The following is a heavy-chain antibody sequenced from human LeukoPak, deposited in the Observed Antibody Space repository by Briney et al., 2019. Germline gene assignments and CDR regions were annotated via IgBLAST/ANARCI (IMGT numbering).Heavy chain of an antibody. Sequence: SETLSLTCTVSGGSISSYYWSWIRQPPGKGLEWIGYIYYSGSTNYTPSPKSRVTISVDTSKNQFSLKLSSVTAADTAVYYCARGPYDSSGYYPDYWGQGTLVTVSS. CDR1: GGSISSYY. CDR3: ARGPYDSSGYYPDY. D-gene: IGHD3-22*01. CDR2: IYYSGST. V-gene: IGHV4-59*01. J-gene: IGHJ4*02.